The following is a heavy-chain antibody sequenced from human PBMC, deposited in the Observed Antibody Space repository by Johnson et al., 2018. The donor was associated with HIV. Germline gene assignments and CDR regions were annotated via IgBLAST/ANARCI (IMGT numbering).Heavy chain of an antibody. CDR2: IRNDGSAT. CDR3: ARVPVVIGGVRKAFDI. J-gene: IGHJ3*02. Sequence: MLLVESGGGLVQPGGSLRLSCAASGFDFSSSWMHWVRQAPGKGLVWVSRIRNDGSATTYADSVKGRFTISSDNSRNALYLQMNSLRAEETAVYYCARVPVVIGGVRKAFDIWGQGTMVTVSS. CDR1: GFDFSSSW. D-gene: IGHD3-16*01. V-gene: IGHV3-74*02.